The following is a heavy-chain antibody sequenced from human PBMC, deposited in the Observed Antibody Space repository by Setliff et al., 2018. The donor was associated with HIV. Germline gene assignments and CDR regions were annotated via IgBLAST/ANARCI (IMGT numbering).Heavy chain of an antibody. CDR1: GDSISSGNYD. CDR2: CNYTGST. CDR3: ASGIAAASPNYYYYFGMDV. V-gene: IGHV4-39*01. Sequence: PSETLSLTCSVSGDSISSGNYDWGWIRQPPGKGRDWCGSCNYTGSTYYNPSIKSRVTISVDTYKNQFSLKLSSVTAADTAVYYCASGIAAASPNYYYYFGMDVWGQGTTVTVSS. J-gene: IGHJ6*02. D-gene: IGHD6-13*01.